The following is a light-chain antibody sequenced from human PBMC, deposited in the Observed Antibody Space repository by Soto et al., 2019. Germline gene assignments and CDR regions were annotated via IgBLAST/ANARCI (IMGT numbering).Light chain of an antibody. Sequence: QSVLTQPASVSGSPGQSITISCTGTSSDVGGYNFVSWYQQQPGRAPKLLIYEVSRRPSGVSNRFSGSKSGDTASLTISGLQAEDEADYYCYSYRDYYTRVFGTGTKVTV. J-gene: IGLJ1*01. CDR3: YSYRDYYTRV. V-gene: IGLV2-14*01. CDR2: EVS. CDR1: SSDVGGYNF.